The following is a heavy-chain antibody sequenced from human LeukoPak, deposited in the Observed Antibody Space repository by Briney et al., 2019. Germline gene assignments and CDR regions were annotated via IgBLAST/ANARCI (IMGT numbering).Heavy chain of an antibody. Sequence: SETLSLTCAVSGYSISSGYYWDWIRQPPGKGLEWIGSIYHSGSTYYNPSLKSRVTISVDTSKNQFSLKLSSVTAADTAVYYCARHYRHCSGGSCSGGFDYWGQGTLVTVSS. D-gene: IGHD2-15*01. CDR1: GYSISSGYY. V-gene: IGHV4-38-2*01. CDR2: IYHSGST. CDR3: ARHYRHCSGGSCSGGFDY. J-gene: IGHJ4*02.